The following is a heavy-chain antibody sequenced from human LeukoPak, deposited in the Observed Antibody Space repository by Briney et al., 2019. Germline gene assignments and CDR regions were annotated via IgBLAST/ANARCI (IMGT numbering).Heavy chain of an antibody. D-gene: IGHD5-12*01. J-gene: IGHJ5*02. CDR3: ATAGGYSGYYDP. CDR1: GYTLTELS. CDR2: FDPEDGET. Sequence: ASVKVSCKVSGYTLTELSMHWVRQAPGKGLEWMGGFDPEDGETIYAQKFQGRVTMTEDTSTDTAYMELSSLRSEDTAVYYCATAGGYSGYYDPWGQGTLDTVSS. V-gene: IGHV1-24*01.